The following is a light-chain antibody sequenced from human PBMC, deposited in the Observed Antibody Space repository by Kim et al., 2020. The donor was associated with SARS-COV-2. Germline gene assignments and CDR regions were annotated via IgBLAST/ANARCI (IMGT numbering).Light chain of an antibody. Sequence: QLVLTQSPSASASLGDSVNFTCTLSSGHTNYAIAWHQQQPEKGPRYLMKFNSDGSHNKGDGIPDHFSGSRSGAECYLTISSLHSEDEADYYCQTWGTGIVVLGGGTQLTVL. CDR1: SGHTNYA. CDR3: QTWGTGIVV. V-gene: IGLV4-69*01. CDR2: FNSDGSH. J-gene: IGLJ2*01.